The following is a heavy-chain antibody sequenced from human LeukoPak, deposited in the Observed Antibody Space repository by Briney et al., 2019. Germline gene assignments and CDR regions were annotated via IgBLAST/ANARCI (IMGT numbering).Heavy chain of an antibody. D-gene: IGHD3-16*01. J-gene: IGHJ4*02. CDR3: ARRRFGAASYTFDY. Sequence: SETLSLTCTVSGGSIRSSSYYWGWIRQPPGKGLEWIGSIYYYGSTYYNPSLKSRVTISVDTSKNQFSLKLSSVTAADTAVYYCARRRFGAASYTFDYWGQGTLVTVSS. V-gene: IGHV4-39*01. CDR2: IYYYGST. CDR1: GGSIRSSSYY.